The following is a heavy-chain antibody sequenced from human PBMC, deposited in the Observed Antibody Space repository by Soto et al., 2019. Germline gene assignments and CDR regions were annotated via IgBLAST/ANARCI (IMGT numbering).Heavy chain of an antibody. CDR2: VSHDGRNT. D-gene: IGHD6-19*01. CDR1: GFTFSDYA. Sequence: VQLVESGGGVVQPGRSLRLSCAASGFTFSDYAMHWVRQAPGKGLDWVAVVSHDGRNTHYADSVKGRFTISRDSSKNTGPLELTSLRAEATVVDYFAKGRMQWLGPSDFNYWGQGALVTVSS. CDR3: AKGRMQWLGPSDFNY. J-gene: IGHJ4*02. V-gene: IGHV3-30*18.